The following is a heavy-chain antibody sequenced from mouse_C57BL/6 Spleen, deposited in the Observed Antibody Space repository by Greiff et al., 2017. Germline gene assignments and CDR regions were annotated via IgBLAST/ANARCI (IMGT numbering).Heavy chain of an antibody. V-gene: IGHV3-6*01. CDR3: AREDRYGNYVDFDY. Sequence: VQLKESGPGLVKPSQSLSLTCSVTGYSITSGYYWNWIRQFPGNKLEWMGYISYDGSNNYNPSLKNRISLTRDTSKNQFFLKLNSVTTEDTATYYCAREDRYGNYVDFDYWGQGTTLTVSS. D-gene: IGHD2-10*02. CDR1: GYSITSGYY. CDR2: ISYDGSN. J-gene: IGHJ2*01.